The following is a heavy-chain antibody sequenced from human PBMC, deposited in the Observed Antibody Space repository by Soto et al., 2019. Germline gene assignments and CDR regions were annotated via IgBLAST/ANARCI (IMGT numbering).Heavy chain of an antibody. CDR2: ISNSGAYT. CDR3: AKDRRDTAMVHHYFDS. Sequence: GGSLRLSCEVSGFTFSTFWMHWVRQAPGKGLEWVSAISNSGAYTYYADSVKGRFTISRDNSKNTLFLQLNSLRAEDTALYYCAKDRRDTAMVHHYFDSWGQGAPVTVSS. J-gene: IGHJ4*02. V-gene: IGHV3-23*01. D-gene: IGHD5-18*01. CDR1: GFTFSTFW.